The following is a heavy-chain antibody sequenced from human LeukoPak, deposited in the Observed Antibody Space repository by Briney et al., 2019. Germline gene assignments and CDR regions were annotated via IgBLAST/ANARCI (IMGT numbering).Heavy chain of an antibody. V-gene: IGHV3-48*03. CDR2: ISSSGSTR. D-gene: IGHD3-22*01. CDR1: GFTFSSYE. Sequence: GGSLRLSCAASGFTFSSYEMNWVRQAPGKGLEWVSYISSSGSTRYYADSVKGRFTIPRDSAKNSLYLQMNSLRAEDTAVYYCARGSYYDSSGYYYGPRWGQGTLVTVSS. J-gene: IGHJ4*02. CDR3: ARGSYYDSSGYYYGPR.